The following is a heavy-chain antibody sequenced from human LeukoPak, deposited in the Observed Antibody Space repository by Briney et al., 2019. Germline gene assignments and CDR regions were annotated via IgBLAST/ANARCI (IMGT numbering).Heavy chain of an antibody. CDR1: GGSVSSYH. CDR2: LYSSGST. V-gene: IGHV4-4*07. CDR3: ARKGGDL. J-gene: IGHJ4*02. Sequence: SETLSLTCTVSGGSVSSYHWTWIRQPAGKGLEWIGRLYSSGSTNYNPSPKSRLTMSLDTSKNQFSLKLNSVTAADTAVYFCARKGGDLWGQGTLVTVSS.